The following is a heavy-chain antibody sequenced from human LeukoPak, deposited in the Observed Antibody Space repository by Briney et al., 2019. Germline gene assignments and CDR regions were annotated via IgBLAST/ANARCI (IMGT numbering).Heavy chain of an antibody. CDR2: ISSSSTI. Sequence: GSLRISCAASGFTFSSYSMNWVRQAPGKGLEWVSYISSSSTIYYADSVKGRFTISRDNAKNSLYLQMNSLRAEDTAVYYCARDAPIVVVPADAFDIWGQGTMVTVSS. D-gene: IGHD2-2*01. J-gene: IGHJ3*02. CDR3: ARDAPIVVVPADAFDI. CDR1: GFTFSSYS. V-gene: IGHV3-48*01.